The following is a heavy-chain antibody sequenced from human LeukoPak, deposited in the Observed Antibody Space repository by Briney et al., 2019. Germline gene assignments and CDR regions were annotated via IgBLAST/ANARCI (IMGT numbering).Heavy chain of an antibody. CDR3: ARARWDIVVVPAAAVNYYYYYYMDV. CDR1: GGSISSSSYY. J-gene: IGHJ6*03. D-gene: IGHD2-2*01. V-gene: IGHV4-39*07. CDR2: IYYSGST. Sequence: SETLSLTCTVSGGSISSSSYYWGWIRQPPGKGLEWIGSIYYSGSTNYNPSLKSRVTISVDTSKNQFSLKLSSVTAADTAMYYCARARWDIVVVPAAAVNYYYYYYMDVWGKGTTVTISS.